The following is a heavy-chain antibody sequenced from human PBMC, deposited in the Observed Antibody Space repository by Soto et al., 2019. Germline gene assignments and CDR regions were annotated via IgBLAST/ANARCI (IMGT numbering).Heavy chain of an antibody. D-gene: IGHD2-2*01. CDR2: IVVGSGNT. V-gene: IGHV1-58*01. J-gene: IGHJ6*02. CDR3: AGRYCSGSSCYNYYGLDV. CDR1: GFTFSHSA. Sequence: SVKVSCKASGFTFSHSAVQWVRQARGQRLEWIGWIVVGSGNTNYAQKFQERVTITRDMSTTTAYMELSSLRSDDSAMYYCAGRYCSGSSCYNYYGLDVWG.